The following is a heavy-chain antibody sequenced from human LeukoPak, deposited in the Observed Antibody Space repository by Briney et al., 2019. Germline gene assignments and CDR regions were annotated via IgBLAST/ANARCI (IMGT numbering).Heavy chain of an antibody. J-gene: IGHJ4*02. V-gene: IGHV1-2*06. CDR3: ALVGDTAMDTSTFDY. D-gene: IGHD5-18*01. CDR2: INPNSGGT. CDR1: GYTFTGYY. Sequence: ASVKVSCKASGYTFTGYYMHWVRQAPGQGLEWMGRINPNSGGTNYAQKFQGRVTMTRDTSISTAYMEVSRLRYDDTAVYYCALVGDTAMDTSTFDYWGQGTLVTVSS.